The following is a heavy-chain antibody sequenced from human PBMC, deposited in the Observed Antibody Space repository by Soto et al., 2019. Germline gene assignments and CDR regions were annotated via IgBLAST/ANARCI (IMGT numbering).Heavy chain of an antibody. CDR3: ACDVKTGGVYFDN. Sequence: QVQLVQSGAEVKKPGSSVKVSCKVSGGTFSTYTISWVRQAPGQGLEWMGRIIPLFGLPNHAQKFQGRVTITADKSTNTSYLERTGLRSEDTAVYYCACDVKTGGVYFDNWGQGTLVTVSS. J-gene: IGHJ4*02. V-gene: IGHV1-69*02. D-gene: IGHD1-26*01. CDR2: IIPLFGLP. CDR1: GGTFSTYT.